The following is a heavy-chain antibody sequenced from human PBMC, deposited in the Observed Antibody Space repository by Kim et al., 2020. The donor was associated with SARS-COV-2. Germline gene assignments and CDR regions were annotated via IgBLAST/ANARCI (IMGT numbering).Heavy chain of an antibody. J-gene: IGHJ3*02. CDR1: GFTFSDYY. CDR3: ARPRGYSYGYLAFDI. Sequence: GGSLRLSCAASGFTFSDYYMSWIRQAPGKGLEWVSYISSSSSYTNYADSVKGRFTISRDNAKNSLYLQMNSLRAEDTAVYYCARPRGYSYGYLAFDIWGQWTMGTVSS. CDR2: ISSSSSYT. D-gene: IGHD5-18*01. V-gene: IGHV3-11*06.